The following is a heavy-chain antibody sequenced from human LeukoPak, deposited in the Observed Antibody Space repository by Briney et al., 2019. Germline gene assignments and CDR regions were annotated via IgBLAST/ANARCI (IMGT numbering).Heavy chain of an antibody. CDR2: IRYDGSNK. D-gene: IGHD6-13*01. J-gene: IGHJ4*02. CDR1: GFTFSSYG. CDR3: ARSEGLIAAAGTGDY. Sequence: PGGSLRLSCAASGFTFSSYGMHWVRQAPGKGLEWVAFIRYDGSNKYYADSVKGRFTISRDNSKNTLYLQMNSLRAEDTAVYYCARSEGLIAAAGTGDYWGQGTLVTVSS. V-gene: IGHV3-30*02.